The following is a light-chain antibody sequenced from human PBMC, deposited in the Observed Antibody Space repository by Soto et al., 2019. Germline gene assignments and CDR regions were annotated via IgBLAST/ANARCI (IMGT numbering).Light chain of an antibody. V-gene: IGLV1-44*01. CDR2: SNN. CDR1: SSNIGSHT. J-gene: IGLJ1*01. Sequence: QSVLTQPPSVSGTPEQRVTISCSGSSSNIGSHTVNWYQQLPGTAPRLLIYSNNQRPSGVPDRFSGSKSGTSASLAISGLQSEDEADDYCGTWDDSLNGYVFGTGTKLTVL. CDR3: GTWDDSLNGYV.